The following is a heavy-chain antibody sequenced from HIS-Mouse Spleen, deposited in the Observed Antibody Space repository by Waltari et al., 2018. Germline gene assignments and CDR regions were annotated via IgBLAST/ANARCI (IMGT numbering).Heavy chain of an antibody. CDR3: AKDKHHAFDY. V-gene: IGHV3-30*18. J-gene: IGHJ4*02. CDR2: ISYDGSNK. Sequence: QVQLVESGGGVVQPGRSLRLSCAASGFPFSSYGMHWVRQAPGKGLEWVAVISYDGSNKDYADSVKGRFTISRDNSKNTLYLQMNSLRAEDTAVYYCAKDKHHAFDYWGQGTLVTVSS. CDR1: GFPFSSYG.